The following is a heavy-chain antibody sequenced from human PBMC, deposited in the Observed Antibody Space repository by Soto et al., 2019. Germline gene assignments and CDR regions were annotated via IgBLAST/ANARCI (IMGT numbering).Heavy chain of an antibody. V-gene: IGHV4-31*03. Sequence: SETLSLTCTVSGGSISSGGYYWSWIRQHPGKGLEWIGYIYYSGSTYYNPSLKSRVTISVDTSKNQFSLKLSSVTAADTAVYYCARVPYYYDSSGPTNYFDYWGQGTLVTVSS. CDR1: GGSISSGGYY. D-gene: IGHD3-22*01. CDR3: ARVPYYYDSSGPTNYFDY. CDR2: IYYSGST. J-gene: IGHJ4*02.